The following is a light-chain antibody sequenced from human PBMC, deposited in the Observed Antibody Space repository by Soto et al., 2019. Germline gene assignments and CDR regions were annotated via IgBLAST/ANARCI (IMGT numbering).Light chain of an antibody. Sequence: QSALTQPASVSGSPGQSITISCTGTRSDVGGYNFVSWYQQHPGKAPKLMIYDVSNRPSGVSNRFSGSKSGNTASLTISGLQAEDEAEYYCSSYRSSSTGVFGTGTKLTVL. CDR1: RSDVGGYNF. J-gene: IGLJ1*01. CDR3: SSYRSSSTGV. CDR2: DVS. V-gene: IGLV2-14*01.